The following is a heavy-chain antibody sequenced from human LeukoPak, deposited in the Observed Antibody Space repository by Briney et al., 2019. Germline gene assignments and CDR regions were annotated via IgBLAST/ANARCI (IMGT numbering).Heavy chain of an antibody. Sequence: ASETLSLTCTVSGGSISSGGYYWSWIRQHPGDGLERIGYIYYSGSTYYNPSLKSRVTISIDTSKNQFSLKLSSVTAADTAVYYCARAGGFFSPFGYWGQGTLVTVSS. CDR2: IYYSGST. CDR3: ARAGGFFSPFGY. D-gene: IGHD3-16*01. V-gene: IGHV4-31*03. CDR1: GGSISSGGYY. J-gene: IGHJ4*02.